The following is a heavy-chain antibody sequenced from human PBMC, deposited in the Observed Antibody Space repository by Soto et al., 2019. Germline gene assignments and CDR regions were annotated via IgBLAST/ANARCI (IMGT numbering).Heavy chain of an antibody. Sequence: VASVKVSCKASGYTFTSYAMHWVRQAPGQRLEWMGWINAGNGNTKYSQKFQGRVTITRDTSASTAYMELSSLRSEDTAVYYCARKTTRLQIAVAAYFDYWGQGTLVTVSS. D-gene: IGHD6-19*01. CDR2: INAGNGNT. CDR3: ARKTTRLQIAVAAYFDY. CDR1: GYTFTSYA. J-gene: IGHJ4*02. V-gene: IGHV1-3*01.